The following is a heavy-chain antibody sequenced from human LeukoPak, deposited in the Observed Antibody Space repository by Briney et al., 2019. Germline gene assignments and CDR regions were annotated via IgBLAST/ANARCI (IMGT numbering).Heavy chain of an antibody. D-gene: IGHD3-3*01. V-gene: IGHV4-34*01. CDR3: ARGSELRFWAPPFDY. CDR2: INHSGST. Sequence: PSETLSLTCAVYGGSFSGYYWSWIRQPPGKGLEWIGEINHSGSTNYNPSLKSRVTISVDTSKNQFSLKLSSVTAADTAVYYCARGSELRFWAPPFDYWGQGTLVTVSS. J-gene: IGHJ4*02. CDR1: GGSFSGYY.